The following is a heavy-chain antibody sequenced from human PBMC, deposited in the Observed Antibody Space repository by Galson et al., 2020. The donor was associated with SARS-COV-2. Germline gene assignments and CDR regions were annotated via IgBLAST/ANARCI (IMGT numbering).Heavy chain of an antibody. CDR2: ISWSGGST. CDR3: AKTQQWLAPFYFDY. Sequence: GGSLRLSCVASGFTFSSYAMSWVRQAPGKGLEWVSGISWSGGSTQYADSVKGRFIISRDNSNNTLYLQMSSLRGEDTATYYCAKTQQWLAPFYFDYWGLGALVTVSS. V-gene: IGHV3-23*01. J-gene: IGHJ4*02. D-gene: IGHD6-19*01. CDR1: GFTFSSYA.